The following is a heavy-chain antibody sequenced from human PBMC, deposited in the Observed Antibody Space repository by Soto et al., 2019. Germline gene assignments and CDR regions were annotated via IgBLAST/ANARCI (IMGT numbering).Heavy chain of an antibody. CDR2: IIPIFGTA. CDR1: GGTFSSYA. V-gene: IGHV1-69*13. Sequence: GASVKVSCKASGGTFSSYAISWVRQAPGQGLEWMGGIIPIFGTANYAQKFQGRVTITADESTSTAYMELSSLRSEDTAVYYCARDEAGGNVVVPAAMDYWGQGTLVTSPQ. J-gene: IGHJ4*02. CDR3: ARDEAGGNVVVPAAMDY. D-gene: IGHD2-2*01.